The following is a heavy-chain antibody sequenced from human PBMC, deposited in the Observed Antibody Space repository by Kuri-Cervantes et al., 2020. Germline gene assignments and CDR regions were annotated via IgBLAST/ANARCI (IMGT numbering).Heavy chain of an antibody. CDR2: IKQDGSEK. D-gene: IGHD3-3*01. V-gene: IGHV3-7*01. CDR3: ARDPTLFGVAHFDS. Sequence: GESLKISCAASGFTFSSYWMSWARQAPGKGLEWVANIKQDGSEKYYVDSVKGRFTISRDNAKNSLYLQMNSLRAEDTAVYYCARDPTLFGVAHFDSWGQGTLVTVSS. CDR1: GFTFSSYW. J-gene: IGHJ4*02.